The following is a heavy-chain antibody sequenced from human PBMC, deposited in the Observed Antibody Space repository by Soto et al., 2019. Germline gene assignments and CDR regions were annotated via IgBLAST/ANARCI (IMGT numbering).Heavy chain of an antibody. J-gene: IGHJ6*02. CDR1: GYTFTSYG. Sequence: QVQLVQSGAEVKKPGASVKVSCKASGYTFTSYGINWVRQAPGQGLEWLGWISAYDGNTNYAQILQGRVSMTTDTSTNTAYMELRSLRSDDTAMNYCARGGYYDSSGSRNYYYYGMNVWGQGTTVTVSS. CDR2: ISAYDGNT. V-gene: IGHV1-18*01. D-gene: IGHD3-22*01. CDR3: ARGGYYDSSGSRNYYYYGMNV.